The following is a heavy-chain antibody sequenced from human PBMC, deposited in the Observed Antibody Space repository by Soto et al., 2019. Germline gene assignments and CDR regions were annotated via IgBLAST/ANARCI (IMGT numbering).Heavy chain of an antibody. CDR2: IYYSGST. CDR3: ARDLEAAAGYDY. Sequence: LEILSLTCTVSGGSISSYCWSWIRQPPGEGLEWIGYIYYSGSTNYNPSLKSRVTISVDTSKNQFSLKLSSVTAADTAVYYCARDLEAAAGYDYWGQGTLVTVSS. D-gene: IGHD6-13*01. CDR1: GGSISSYC. J-gene: IGHJ4*02. V-gene: IGHV4-59*01.